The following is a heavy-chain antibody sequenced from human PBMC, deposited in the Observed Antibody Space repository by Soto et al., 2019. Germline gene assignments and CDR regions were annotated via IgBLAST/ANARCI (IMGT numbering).Heavy chain of an antibody. Sequence: QVQLVESGGGLVKPGGSLRLSCAASGFTFSDYYMSWIRQAPGKGLEWVSYISSSGSTIYYADSVKGRFTISRDNAKNSLYLQMNSLRAEDTAVYYCASRANIVVVPAAIRRWGAFDIWGQGTMVTVSS. J-gene: IGHJ3*02. CDR3: ASRANIVVVPAAIRRWGAFDI. CDR2: ISSSGSTI. D-gene: IGHD2-2*01. V-gene: IGHV3-11*01. CDR1: GFTFSDYY.